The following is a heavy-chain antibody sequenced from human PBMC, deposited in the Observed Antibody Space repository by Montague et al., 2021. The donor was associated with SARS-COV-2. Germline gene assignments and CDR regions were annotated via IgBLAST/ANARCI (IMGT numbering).Heavy chain of an antibody. CDR3: ARTEYNWNDCFDP. V-gene: IGHV4-59*13. CDR1: GGSISSYY. J-gene: IGHJ5*02. D-gene: IGHD1-20*01. CDR2: IFHSGIT. Sequence: SETLSLTCSVSGGSISSYYWSWLRQAPGKGLGWTGYIFHSGITDYNSSLKSRVTISVDMSKNQFALRLNSVTAADSAVYYCARTEYNWNDCFDPWGQGTLVTVSS.